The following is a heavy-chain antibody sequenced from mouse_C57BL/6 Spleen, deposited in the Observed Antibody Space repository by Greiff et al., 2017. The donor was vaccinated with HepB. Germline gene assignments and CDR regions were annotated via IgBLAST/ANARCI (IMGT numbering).Heavy chain of an antibody. CDR3: VRDPLYGSSFYWYFDV. J-gene: IGHJ1*03. V-gene: IGHV10-3*01. CDR1: GFTFNTYA. CDR2: IRSKSSNTAT. D-gene: IGHD1-1*01. Sequence: EVKLVESGGGLVQPKGSLKLSCAASGFTFNTYAMHWVRQAPGKGLEWVARIRSKSSNTATYYADSVKDRFTISRDDSQSMLYLQMNNLKTEDTAMYYCVRDPLYGSSFYWYFDVWGTGTTVTVSS.